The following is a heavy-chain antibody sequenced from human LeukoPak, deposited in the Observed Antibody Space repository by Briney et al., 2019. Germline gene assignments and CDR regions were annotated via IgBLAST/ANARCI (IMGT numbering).Heavy chain of an antibody. J-gene: IGHJ3*02. CDR3: ARDFRYDSSGYKRAAFDI. CDR2: IFRDSNT. D-gene: IGHD3-22*01. CDR1: GFTVSSKD. V-gene: IGHV3-66*01. Sequence: GGSLRLSCAASGFTVSSKDMSWVRQAPGKGLEWVSAIFRDSNTYYTNSVRGRFTISRDSSKNTLYLQMSSLRAEDTAVYYCARDFRYDSSGYKRAAFDIWGQGTMVTVSS.